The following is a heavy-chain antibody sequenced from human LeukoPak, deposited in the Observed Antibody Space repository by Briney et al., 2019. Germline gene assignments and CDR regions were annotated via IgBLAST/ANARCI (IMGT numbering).Heavy chain of an antibody. V-gene: IGHV1-69*04. CDR1: GYTFTSYG. J-gene: IGHJ6*02. CDR2: IIPILGIA. D-gene: IGHD2-15*01. CDR3: AGGYCSGGSCYKPDV. Sequence: SVKVSCKASGYTFTSYGISWVRQAPGQGLEWMGRIIPILGIANYAQKFQGRVTITADKSTSTAYMELSSLRSEDTAVYYCAGGYCSGGSCYKPDVWGQGTTVTVSS.